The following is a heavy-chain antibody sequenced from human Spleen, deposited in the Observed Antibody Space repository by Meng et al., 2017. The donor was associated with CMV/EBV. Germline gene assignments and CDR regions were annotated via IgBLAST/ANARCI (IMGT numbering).Heavy chain of an antibody. D-gene: IGHD6-19*01. V-gene: IGHV3-33*06. J-gene: IGHJ4*02. Sequence: ASGFTCSSYGMHWVRQAPGKGLEWVAVIWYDGSNKYYADSVKGRFTISRDNSKNTLYLQMNSLRAEDTAVYYCAKDRDGIAVASFDYWGQGTLVTVSS. CDR1: GFTCSSYG. CDR2: IWYDGSNK. CDR3: AKDRDGIAVASFDY.